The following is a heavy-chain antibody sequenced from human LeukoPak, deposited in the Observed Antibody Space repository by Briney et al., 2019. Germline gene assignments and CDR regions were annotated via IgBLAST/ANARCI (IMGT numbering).Heavy chain of an antibody. CDR2: INTNTGNP. J-gene: IGHJ5*02. CDR1: GYTFTSYA. D-gene: IGHD4-17*01. Sequence: ASVKVSCKASGYTFTSYAMNWVRQAPGQGLEWMGWINTNTGNPTYAQGFTGRFVFSLDTSVSTAYLQISSLKAEDTAVYYCARAPSHYGDYVRTWFDPWGQGTLVTVSS. V-gene: IGHV7-4-1*02. CDR3: ARAPSHYGDYVRTWFDP.